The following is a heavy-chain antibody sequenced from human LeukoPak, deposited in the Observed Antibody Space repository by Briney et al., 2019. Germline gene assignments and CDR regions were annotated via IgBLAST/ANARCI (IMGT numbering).Heavy chain of an antibody. CDR2: MNPNSGNT. J-gene: IGHJ5*02. D-gene: IGHD3-10*01. V-gene: IGHV1-8*01. CDR3: ARAGGFAAANWFDP. CDR1: GYTFTSYD. Sequence: ASVKVSCKASGYTFTSYDINWVRQAIGQGLEWMGWMNPNSGNTGYAQKFQGRVTMTRNTSISTAYMELSSLRSEDTAVYYCARAGGFAAANWFDPWGQGTLVTVSS.